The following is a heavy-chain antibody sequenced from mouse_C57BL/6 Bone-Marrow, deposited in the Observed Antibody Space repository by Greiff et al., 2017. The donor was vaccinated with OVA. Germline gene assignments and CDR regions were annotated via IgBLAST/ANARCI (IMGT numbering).Heavy chain of an antibody. V-gene: IGHV14-3*01. CDR3: AEAYYYGSFYFDY. D-gene: IGHD1-1*01. Sequence: EVQLQESVAELVRPGASVKLSCTASGFNIKNTYMHWVKQRPEQGLEWIGRIDPANGNTKYAPKFQGKATITADTSSNTAYLQHSSLTSEDTAIYYCAEAYYYGSFYFDYWGQGTTLTVSS. CDR1: GFNIKNTY. J-gene: IGHJ2*01. CDR2: IDPANGNT.